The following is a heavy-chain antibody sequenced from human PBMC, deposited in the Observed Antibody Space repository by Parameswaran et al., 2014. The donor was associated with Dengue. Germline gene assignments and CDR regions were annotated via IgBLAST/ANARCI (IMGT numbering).Heavy chain of an antibody. D-gene: IGHD6-19*01. J-gene: IGHJ4*02. CDR3: TTADPGYSSGWYEFDY. CDR2: IKSKTDGGTT. Sequence: VRQAPGKGLEWVGRIKSKTDGGTTDYAAPVKGRFTISRDDSKNTLYLQMNSLKTEDTAVYYCTTADPGYSSGWYEFDYWGPGNPGHRLL. V-gene: IGHV3-15*01.